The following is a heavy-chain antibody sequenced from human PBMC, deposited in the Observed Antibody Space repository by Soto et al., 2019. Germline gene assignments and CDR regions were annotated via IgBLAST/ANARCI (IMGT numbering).Heavy chain of an antibody. V-gene: IGHV3-30-3*01. Sequence: QVQLVESGGGVVQPGRSLRLSCAASGCTFSSYAMHWVRQAPGKGLEWVAVISYDGSNKYYAESVKGRFTITRDNSKNTLYLQMNSLRAEDTAVYYCAIPLWRYDYNWGYFDLWGRGTLVTVSS. CDR2: ISYDGSNK. CDR3: AIPLWRYDYNWGYFDL. CDR1: GCTFSSYA. D-gene: IGHD4-4*01. J-gene: IGHJ2*01.